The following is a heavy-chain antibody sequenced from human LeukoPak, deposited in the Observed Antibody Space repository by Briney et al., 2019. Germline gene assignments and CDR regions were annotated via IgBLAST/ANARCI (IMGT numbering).Heavy chain of an antibody. Sequence: PSETLSLTCTVSGGSISSYYWSWIRQPAGKGLEWIGRIYTSGSTNYNPSLKSRVAMSVDTSKNQFSLKLSSVTAADTAVYYCARGVELRYFDWFDYWGQGTLVTVSS. CDR1: GGSISSYY. CDR3: ARGVELRYFDWFDY. CDR2: IYTSGST. D-gene: IGHD3-9*01. V-gene: IGHV4-4*07. J-gene: IGHJ4*02.